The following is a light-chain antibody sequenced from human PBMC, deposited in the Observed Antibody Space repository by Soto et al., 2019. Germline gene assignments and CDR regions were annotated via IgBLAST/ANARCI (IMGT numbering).Light chain of an antibody. V-gene: IGKV1-5*03. J-gene: IGKJ4*01. CDR2: KAS. CDR1: QSISYW. Sequence: DIQMTQSPSTLSASVGDRVTITCRASQSISYWLAWYQQKPGKAPTVLIYKASTLESGVPSRFSGSGSGTEFTLTISSLQADDFATYYCQQYNSYSITFGGGTKVEMK. CDR3: QQYNSYSIT.